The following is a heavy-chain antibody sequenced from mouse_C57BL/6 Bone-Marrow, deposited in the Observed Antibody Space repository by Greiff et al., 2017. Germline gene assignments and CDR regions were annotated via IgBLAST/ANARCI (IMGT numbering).Heavy chain of an antibody. CDR3: ARHAYPNDYGAAWCDY. J-gene: IGHJ3*01. CDR1: GYTFTEYS. Sequence: QVQLQQSGAELVKPGASVKLSCKASGYTFTEYSIHWVKQRSGQGLEWIGWFYPGSGSITYNEKFKDKATLTADKSSSTVYMELSRLTSEDSAVYCCARHAYPNDYGAAWCDYWGQGTLVTVSA. D-gene: IGHD1-1*01. CDR2: FYPGSGSI. V-gene: IGHV1-62-2*01.